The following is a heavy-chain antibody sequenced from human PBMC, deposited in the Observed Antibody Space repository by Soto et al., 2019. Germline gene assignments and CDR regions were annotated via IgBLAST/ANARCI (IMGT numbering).Heavy chain of an antibody. CDR3: TGSSWDGF. J-gene: IGHJ4*02. V-gene: IGHV3-15*01. D-gene: IGHD6-13*01. CDR1: GFTFSNAW. CDR2: IKSNTDGGTT. Sequence: EVQLVESGGGLVKPGGSLRLSCAASGFTFSNAWMSWVRQAPGKGLEWVGRIKSNTDGGTTDYAAPVKGRFTISRDDSKNTLYLEINSLKIGETAVYYCTGSSWDGFWGQGTLVTVSS.